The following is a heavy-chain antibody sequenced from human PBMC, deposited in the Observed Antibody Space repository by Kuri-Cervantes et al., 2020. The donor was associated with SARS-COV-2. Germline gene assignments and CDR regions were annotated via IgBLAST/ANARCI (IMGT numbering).Heavy chain of an antibody. CDR2: INHSGST. CDR1: GGSFSDYY. Sequence: GSLRLSCAVYGGSFSDYYWSWIRQPPGKGLEWIGEINHSGSTNYNPSLKSRVTISVDTSKNQFSLKLSSVTAADTAVYYCARGRSPGYWGQGTLVTVSS. CDR3: ARGRSPGY. V-gene: IGHV4-34*01. J-gene: IGHJ4*02.